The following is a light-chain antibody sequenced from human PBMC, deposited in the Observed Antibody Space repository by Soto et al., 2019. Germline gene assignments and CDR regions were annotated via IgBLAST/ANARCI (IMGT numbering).Light chain of an antibody. CDR3: MQRKDFPMYT. CDR2: QLL. CDR1: QSLLDSDNGDIY. V-gene: IGKV2-40*01. Sequence: DIVLTQTPLALPVTPGEPASISCRSSQSLLDSDNGDIYLDWYLQKPGQPPQLLIYQLLSRAPGVPDRFSGSASGTDFTLKISRVEAEDLGVYYCMQRKDFPMYTFGQGTKLEIK. J-gene: IGKJ2*01.